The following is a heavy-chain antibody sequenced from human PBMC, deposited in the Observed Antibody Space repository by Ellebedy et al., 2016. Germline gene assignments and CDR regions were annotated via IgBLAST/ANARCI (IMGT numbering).Heavy chain of an antibody. J-gene: IGHJ6*02. Sequence: GGSLRLXXEASGFTFSGYSMSWVRQAPGKGLEWVANINQHGSEKYYVDSVKGRFTISRDNAKNSLYLQMDSLRAEDTAVYYCARDLVTMALRFYYFGMDVWGQGTTVTVSS. CDR1: GFTFSGYS. D-gene: IGHD3-10*01. CDR3: ARDLVTMALRFYYFGMDV. V-gene: IGHV3-7*01. CDR2: INQHGSEK.